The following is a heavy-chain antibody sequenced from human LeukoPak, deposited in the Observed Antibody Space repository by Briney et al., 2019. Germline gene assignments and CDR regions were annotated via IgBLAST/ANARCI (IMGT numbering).Heavy chain of an antibody. D-gene: IGHD2-2*01. Sequence: GGSLRLSCAASGFTFSSYSMNWVRQAPGKGLEWASSISSSSSYIYYADSVKGRFTISRDNAKNSLYLQMNSLRAEDTAVSYCARDPRVVPAATFDYWGQGTLVTVSS. CDR2: ISSSSSYI. CDR1: GFTFSSYS. CDR3: ARDPRVVPAATFDY. V-gene: IGHV3-21*01. J-gene: IGHJ4*02.